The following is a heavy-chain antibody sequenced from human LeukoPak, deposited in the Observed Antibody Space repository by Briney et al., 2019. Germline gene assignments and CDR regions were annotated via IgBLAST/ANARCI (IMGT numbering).Heavy chain of an antibody. J-gene: IGHJ4*02. V-gene: IGHV4-30-4*01. CDR1: GGSISSGDYY. D-gene: IGHD1-26*01. CDR2: IYYSGST. CDR3: ARDSPHDSGREH. Sequence: SETLSLTCTVSGGSISSGDYYWSWIRQPPGKGLEWIGYIYYSGSTYYNPSLKSRVTISVDTSKNQFSLKLSPVTAADTAVYYCARDSPHDSGREHWGQGTLVTVSS.